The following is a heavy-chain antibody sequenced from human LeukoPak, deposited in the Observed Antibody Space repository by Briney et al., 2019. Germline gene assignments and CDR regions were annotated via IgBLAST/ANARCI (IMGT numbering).Heavy chain of an antibody. CDR2: IIPIFGTA. Sequence: SVKISCKASGGTFSSYAISWVRQAPGQGLEWMGGIIPIFGTANYAQKFQGRVTITADESTSTAYMELSSLRSEDTAVYYCARDPVYGSLMDVWGQGTTVTVSS. J-gene: IGHJ6*02. V-gene: IGHV1-69*13. CDR3: ARDPVYGSLMDV. D-gene: IGHD2-8*01. CDR1: GGTFSSYA.